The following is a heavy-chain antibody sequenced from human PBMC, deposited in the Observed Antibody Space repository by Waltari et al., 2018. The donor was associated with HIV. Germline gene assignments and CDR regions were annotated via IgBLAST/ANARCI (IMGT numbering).Heavy chain of an antibody. D-gene: IGHD1-26*01. CDR3: AKGGRKWTNPYNWLDP. Sequence: EAQPLDSGGRLVQPGGSRTLPLPGSASPFRSLPLHQVRPAPGNGREWVSVIIGSVGSTYYADSVRGRLTISRDTSKITLYLQMNSLRAEDTAVYYCAKGGRKWTNPYNWLDPWGQGTLVTVSS. J-gene: IGHJ5*02. V-gene: IGHV3-23*01. CDR2: IIGSVGST. CDR1: ASPFRSLP.